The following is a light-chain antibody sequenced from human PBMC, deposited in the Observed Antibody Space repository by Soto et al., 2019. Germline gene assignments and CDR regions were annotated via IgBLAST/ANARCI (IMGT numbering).Light chain of an antibody. J-gene: IGKJ1*01. Sequence: EIVLTQSPGTLSLSPGERATLSCRASQSVSSSYLAWYQQKPGQAPRLLIHGASSRATGIPDRISGSGSGTDFTLTISSLQSEDYAVYYCHQYNNWPPWTFGQGTKVDIK. CDR2: GAS. V-gene: IGKV3-20*01. CDR3: HQYNNWPPWT. CDR1: QSVSSSY.